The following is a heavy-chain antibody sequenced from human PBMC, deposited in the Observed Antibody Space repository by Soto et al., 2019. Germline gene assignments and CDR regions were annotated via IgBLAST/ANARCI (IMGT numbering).Heavy chain of an antibody. CDR1: GITFSSYS. CDR3: ASASPRTWSTSWVHGMDV. V-gene: IGHV3-21*01. D-gene: IGHD2-2*01. CDR2: ISSSSSYI. J-gene: IGHJ6*02. Sequence: GSLISSWATSGITFSSYSRNWVLQAPGKGLEWVSSISSSSSYIYYADSVKGRFTISRDNAKNSLYLQMNSLRAEDTAVYYCASASPRTWSTSWVHGMDVWGQGTTVTVSS.